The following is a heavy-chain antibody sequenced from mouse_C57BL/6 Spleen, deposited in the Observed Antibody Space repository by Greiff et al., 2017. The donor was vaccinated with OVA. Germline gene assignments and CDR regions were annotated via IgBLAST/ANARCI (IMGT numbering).Heavy chain of an antibody. CDR2: IYPGDGDT. D-gene: IGHD1-1*01. J-gene: IGHJ3*01. CDR1: GYAFSSYW. Sequence: VQRVESGAELVKPGASVKISCKASGYAFSSYWMNWVKQRPGKGLEWIGQIYPGDGDTNYNGKFKGKATLTADKSSSTAYMQLSSLTSEDSAVYFCARPHYYGSSYSFAYWGQGTLVTVSA. V-gene: IGHV1-80*01. CDR3: ARPHYYGSSYSFAY.